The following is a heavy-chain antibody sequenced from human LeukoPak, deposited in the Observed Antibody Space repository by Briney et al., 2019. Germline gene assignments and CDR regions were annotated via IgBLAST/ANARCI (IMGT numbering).Heavy chain of an antibody. V-gene: IGHV4-39*07. D-gene: IGHD5-24*01. CDR3: ARDLRGYNYFDY. Sequence: SETLSLTCTVSGGSISSSSYYWGWIRQPPGKGLEWIGSIYYSGSTYYNPSLGSRVTISLDTSKNQFSLKLSSVTAADTAVYYCARDLRGYNYFDYWGQGTLVTVSS. CDR1: GGSISSSSYY. CDR2: IYYSGST. J-gene: IGHJ4*02.